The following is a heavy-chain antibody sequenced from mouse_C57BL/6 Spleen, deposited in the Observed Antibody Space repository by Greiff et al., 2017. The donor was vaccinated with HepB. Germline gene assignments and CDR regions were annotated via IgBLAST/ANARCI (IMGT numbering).Heavy chain of an antibody. CDR3: ALELMLPFAY. J-gene: IGHJ3*01. D-gene: IGHD3-2*02. V-gene: IGHV1-18*01. CDR2: INPNNGGT. CDR1: GYTFTDYN. Sequence: EVQLQQSGPELVKPGASVKIPCKASGYTFTDYNMDWVKQSHGKSLEWIGDINPNNGGTIYNQKFKGKATLTVDKSSSTAYMEILSLTSEDTAVYYCALELMLPFAYWGQGTLVTVSA.